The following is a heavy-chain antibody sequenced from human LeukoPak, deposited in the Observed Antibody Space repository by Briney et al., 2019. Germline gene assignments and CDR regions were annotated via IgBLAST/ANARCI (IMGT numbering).Heavy chain of an antibody. CDR3: ARGGRISLANTPLGVFDI. D-gene: IGHD3/OR15-3a*01. CDR1: GDTPSRKNAG. V-gene: IGHV6-1*01. Sequence: QTLSLTCALSGDTPSRKNAGWSWPRHSRSRGLEWPTRAYYRPKRHIGSAPSARDRITINPDTSKNQFSLLLNSVTPEDTAVYYGARGGRISLANTPLGVFDIGGRGTMVSVSS. J-gene: IGHJ3*02. CDR2: AYYRPKRHI.